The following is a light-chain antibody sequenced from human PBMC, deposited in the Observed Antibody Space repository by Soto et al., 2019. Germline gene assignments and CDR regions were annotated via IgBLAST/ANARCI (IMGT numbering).Light chain of an antibody. CDR2: DAS. CDR1: QTINNN. CDR3: QQFSSYPLT. V-gene: IGKV3-20*01. Sequence: ETVMTQSPVTLSVPPGEGATLSCRAIQTINNNLAWYQQKPGQAPRLLIYDASSRATGIPDRFSGGGSGTDFTLTISRLEPEDFAVYYCQQFSSYPLTFGGGTKVDIK. J-gene: IGKJ4*01.